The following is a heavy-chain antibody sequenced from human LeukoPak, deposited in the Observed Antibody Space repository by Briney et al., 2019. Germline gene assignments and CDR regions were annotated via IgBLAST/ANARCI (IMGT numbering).Heavy chain of an antibody. CDR1: GFTFRIYG. J-gene: IGHJ3*01. D-gene: IGHD3-16*01. CDR3: AKRADYYDSSRALYDAFDL. V-gene: IGHV3-30*02. Sequence: PGGSLRLSCAASGFTFRIYGMHWVRQAPGKGLEWVTFIRYDGSDKFYADSVRGRFTISRDNSKNTLFLQLNSLRVEDTAVYYCAKRADYYDSSRALYDAFDLWGQGTMVTVSS. CDR2: IRYDGSDK.